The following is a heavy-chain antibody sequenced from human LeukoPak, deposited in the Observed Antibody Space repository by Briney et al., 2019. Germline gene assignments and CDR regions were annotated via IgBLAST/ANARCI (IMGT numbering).Heavy chain of an antibody. CDR1: GGSISSDY. D-gene: IGHD3-10*01. Sequence: SETLSLTCTVSGGSISSDYWQWIRQPPGKGLEWIGYIYNSGSNNYNPSLKSRVTISIDTSKNQFSLKLTSVTAADTAVYYCATRGYWGQGTLVTVSS. J-gene: IGHJ4*02. CDR2: IYNSGSN. CDR3: ATRGY. V-gene: IGHV4-59*08.